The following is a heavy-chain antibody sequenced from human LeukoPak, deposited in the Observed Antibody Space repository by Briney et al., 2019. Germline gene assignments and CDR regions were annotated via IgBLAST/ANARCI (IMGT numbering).Heavy chain of an antibody. CDR3: ARAHYYGSGSTYWFDP. CDR2: MNPNSGNT. Sequence: ASVEVSCKASGYTFTSYDINWVRQATGQGLEWMGWMNPNSGNTGYAQKFQGRVTMTRNTSISTAYMELSSLRSEDTAVYYCARAHYYGSGSTYWFDPWGQGTLVTVSS. CDR1: GYTFTSYD. V-gene: IGHV1-8*01. J-gene: IGHJ5*02. D-gene: IGHD3-10*01.